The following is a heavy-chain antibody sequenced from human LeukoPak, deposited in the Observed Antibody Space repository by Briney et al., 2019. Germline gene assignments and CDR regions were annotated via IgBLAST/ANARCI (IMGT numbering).Heavy chain of an antibody. D-gene: IGHD2-15*01. J-gene: IGHJ1*01. CDR1: GGSISTSSYY. CDR3: ARDARYCSGGSCSRTGPFQH. V-gene: IGHV4-61*01. CDR2: IYYSGST. Sequence: KTSETLSLTCTVSGGSISTSSYYWAWIRQPPGKGLEWIGYIYYSGSTNYNPSLKSRVTISVDTSKNQFSLKLSSVTAADTAVYYCARDARYCSGGSCSRTGPFQHWGQGTLVTVSS.